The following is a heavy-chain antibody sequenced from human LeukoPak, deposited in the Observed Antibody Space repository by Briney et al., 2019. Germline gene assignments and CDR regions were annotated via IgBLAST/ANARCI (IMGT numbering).Heavy chain of an antibody. Sequence: GGSLRLSCAASGNYWMHWVRQVPGKGLVWVSHINSDGSWTSYADSVKGRFTVSKDNAKNTVYLQMSSLRAEDTAVYYCVSFYETYWGRGTLVTVSS. V-gene: IGHV3-74*01. CDR1: GNYW. CDR3: VSFYETY. D-gene: IGHD2/OR15-2a*01. CDR2: INSDGSWT. J-gene: IGHJ4*02.